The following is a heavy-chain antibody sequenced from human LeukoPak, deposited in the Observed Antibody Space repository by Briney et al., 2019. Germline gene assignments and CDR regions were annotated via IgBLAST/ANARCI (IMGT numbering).Heavy chain of an antibody. Sequence: GGSLRLSCAASGFTLSDYGMQWVRQAPGKGLEWVAVISYDGSATHYADSVKGRFTVSRENSKNTLYLQMNSLRIEDTAVYYCARDLDDYGDYGPGPSDYWGQGTLVTVSS. CDR3: ARDLDDYGDYGPGPSDY. D-gene: IGHD4-17*01. V-gene: IGHV3-30*03. CDR1: GFTLSDYG. J-gene: IGHJ4*02. CDR2: ISYDGSAT.